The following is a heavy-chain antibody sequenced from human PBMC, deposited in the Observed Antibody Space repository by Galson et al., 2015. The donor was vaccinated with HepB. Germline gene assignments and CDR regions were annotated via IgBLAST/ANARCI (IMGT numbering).Heavy chain of an antibody. D-gene: IGHD3-16*01. CDR2: ISYDGSNK. V-gene: IGHV3-30-3*01. CDR3: ARDAVWYAGFYGMDV. J-gene: IGHJ6*02. CDR1: GFTFSSYA. Sequence: SLRLSCAASGFTFSSYAMYWVRQAPGKGLEWVAVISYDGSNKYYADSVKGRFPISRDNSKNTLYLQTNSLRAEDTAVYYCARDAVWYAGFYGMDVWGQGTTVTVSS.